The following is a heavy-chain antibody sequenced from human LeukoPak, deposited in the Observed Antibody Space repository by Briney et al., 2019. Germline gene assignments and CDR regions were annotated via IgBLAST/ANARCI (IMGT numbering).Heavy chain of an antibody. Sequence: GGSLRLSCAASGFTVSSNYMSWVRQAPGKGLEWVSVIYSGGSTYYADSVKGRFTISRDNSKNTLYLQMNSLRAEDTAVYYCARDYYDSSGAGSLWGRGTLVTVSS. V-gene: IGHV3-66*02. J-gene: IGHJ4*02. CDR3: ARDYYDSSGAGSL. CDR1: GFTVSSNY. CDR2: IYSGGST. D-gene: IGHD3-22*01.